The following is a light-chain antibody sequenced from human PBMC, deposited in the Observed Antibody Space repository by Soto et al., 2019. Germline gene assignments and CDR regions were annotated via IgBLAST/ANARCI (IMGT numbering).Light chain of an antibody. CDR2: GAS. CDR1: QSVSTN. CDR3: LQYNNRPPYT. J-gene: IGKJ2*01. V-gene: IGKV3D-15*01. Sequence: EVVVTQSPATLSVAPGESATFSCRTSQSVSTNVAWNQHRPGQPPRLLIYGASTRATGIPARFSGSGSRTQFTLTISSLQSEDFALYYCLQYNNRPPYTFGQGTQL.